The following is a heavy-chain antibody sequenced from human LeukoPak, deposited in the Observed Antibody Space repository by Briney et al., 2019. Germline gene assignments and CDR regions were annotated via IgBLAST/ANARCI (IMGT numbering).Heavy chain of an antibody. Sequence: GESLKISCKGSGYSFTSYWIGWVRQMPGKGLEWMGIIYPGDSDTRYSPSFQGQVTISADKSISTAYLQWSSLKASDTAMYYCARRSDFWSGYYTNYYYYGMDVWGQGTTVTVSS. CDR3: ARRSDFWSGYYTNYYYYGMDV. CDR1: GYSFTSYW. D-gene: IGHD3-3*01. J-gene: IGHJ6*02. CDR2: IYPGDSDT. V-gene: IGHV5-51*01.